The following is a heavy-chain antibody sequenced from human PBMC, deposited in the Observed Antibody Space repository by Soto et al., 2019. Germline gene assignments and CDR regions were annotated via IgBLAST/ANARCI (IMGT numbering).Heavy chain of an antibody. V-gene: IGHV3-74*01. D-gene: IGHD2-2*01. Sequence: EVQLVESGGDLVQPGGSLRLSCAASGFTFSSHWMHWVRRVPGKGLVWVSHINTDGGITGYADSVKGRFTISRDNAKNTLYLQMNGLRVEDTSVYYCTRDAGYCSRTSCYRRAFDSWGQGPMVTVSS. CDR2: INTDGGIT. J-gene: IGHJ3*02. CDR1: GFTFSSHW. CDR3: TRDAGYCSRTSCYRRAFDS.